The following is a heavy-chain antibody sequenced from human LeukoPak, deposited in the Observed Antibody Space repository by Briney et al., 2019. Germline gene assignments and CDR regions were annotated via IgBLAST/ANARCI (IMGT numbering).Heavy chain of an antibody. CDR3: ARPTYSCSWRGSRAEFDY. D-gene: IGHD6-13*01. CDR1: GFTFSSYS. J-gene: IGHJ4*02. V-gene: IGHV3-21*01. CDR2: ISSISSYI. Sequence: GGSLRLSCAASGFTFSSYSMNWVRQAPGKGLEWVSSISSISSYIYYADSVKGRFTISRDNAKNSLYLQMNSLRAEDTAVYYCARPTYSCSWRGSRAEFDYWGQGTLVTVSS.